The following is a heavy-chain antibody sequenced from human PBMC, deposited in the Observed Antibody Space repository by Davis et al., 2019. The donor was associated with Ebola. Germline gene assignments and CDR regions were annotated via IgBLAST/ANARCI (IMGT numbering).Heavy chain of an antibody. J-gene: IGHJ6*03. Sequence: GESLKISCAASGFTFSRYGIHWVRQAPGKGLEWVALIWYHGNDAYYADSVKGRFTVSRDISKNTLYLQMNSLRAEDTAVYYCAKGGFYLYMDVWGKGTTVTVSS. V-gene: IGHV3-33*06. CDR2: IWYHGNDA. CDR3: AKGGFYLYMDV. CDR1: GFTFSRYG. D-gene: IGHD3-16*02.